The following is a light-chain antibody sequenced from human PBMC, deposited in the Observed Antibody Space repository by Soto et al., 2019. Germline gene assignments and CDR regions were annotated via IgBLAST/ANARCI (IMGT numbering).Light chain of an antibody. J-gene: IGKJ5*01. Sequence: DIQITQSPSSLSAFVGDRVTVTCRASQDVTNYLAWYQQKPGKAPKLLIYDASTLQSGVPSRFSGSGSGTEFTLTISSLQSEDFASYYCQQHKDYPLTFGRGTRLE. V-gene: IGKV1-27*01. CDR2: DAS. CDR1: QDVTNY. CDR3: QQHKDYPLT.